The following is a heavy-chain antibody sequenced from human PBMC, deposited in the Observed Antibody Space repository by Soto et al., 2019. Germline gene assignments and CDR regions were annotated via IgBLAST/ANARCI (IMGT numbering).Heavy chain of an antibody. V-gene: IGHV2-5*02. CDR3: AYRWDYGDPGVDY. CDR2: IYWDDDK. Sequence: QITLKESGPTLVKPTQTLTLTCTFSGFSLSTSGVGVGWIRQPPGKALEWLALIYWDDDKRYSPSLKSRLTITMDTSTTQVGVTMTNTDPVDTATYYCAYRWDYGDPGVDYWGQGTLVTVSS. J-gene: IGHJ4*02. CDR1: GFSLSTSGVG. D-gene: IGHD4-17*01.